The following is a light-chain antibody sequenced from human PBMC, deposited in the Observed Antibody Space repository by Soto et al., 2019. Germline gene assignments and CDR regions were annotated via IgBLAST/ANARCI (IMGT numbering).Light chain of an antibody. V-gene: IGLV1-40*01. J-gene: IGLJ2*01. CDR3: QSYDSSLSVV. Sequence: QSVLTQPPSVSGAPGQRVTISCTGSSSNIGAGYDVHWYQQLPGTAPKVLIYGSTNRPSGFPERFSGYKFGTSASLAITGLQAEDEADYYCQSYDSSLSVVFGGGTKLTVL. CDR2: GST. CDR1: SSNIGAGYD.